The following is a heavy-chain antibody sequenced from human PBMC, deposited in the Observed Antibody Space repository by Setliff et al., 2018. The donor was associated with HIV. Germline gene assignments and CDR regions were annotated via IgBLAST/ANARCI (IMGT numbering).Heavy chain of an antibody. J-gene: IGHJ4*02. CDR3: AIENRIMGSRTFDF. Sequence: ASETLSLTCSVSGGSISIHYWTWIRQPPGKGLELIGYIYYSGSTNHNTSLKIRVTISVDSSKNQLSLKVSSVTAADTAVYYCAIENRIMGSRTFDFWGRGTLVTVSS. CDR1: GGSISIHY. V-gene: IGHV4-59*11. D-gene: IGHD1-7*01. CDR2: IYYSGST.